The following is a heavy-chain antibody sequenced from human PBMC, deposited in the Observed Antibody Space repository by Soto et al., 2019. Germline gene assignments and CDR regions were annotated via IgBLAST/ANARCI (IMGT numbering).Heavy chain of an antibody. D-gene: IGHD3-10*01. CDR3: AKDLQVWFGEFPDYYYYGMDV. Sequence: VGSLRLSCAASGFTFSSYGMHWVRQAPGKGLEWVAVISYDGSNKYYADSVKGRFTISRDNSKNTLYLQMNSLRAEDTAVYYCAKDLQVWFGEFPDYYYYGMDVWGQGTTVTVSS. V-gene: IGHV3-30*18. CDR1: GFTFSSYG. J-gene: IGHJ6*02. CDR2: ISYDGSNK.